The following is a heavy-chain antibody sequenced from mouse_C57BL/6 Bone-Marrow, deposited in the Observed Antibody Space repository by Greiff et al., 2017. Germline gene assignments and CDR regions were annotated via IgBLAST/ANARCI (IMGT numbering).Heavy chain of an antibody. V-gene: IGHV1-55*01. CDR3: ARDGPWYFDV. CDR2: IYPGSGST. D-gene: IGHD2-3*01. J-gene: IGHJ1*03. Sequence: QVQLQQPGAELVKPGASVQMSCKASGYTFTSYWITWVKQRPGQGLEWIGDIYPGSGSTNYNEKFKSKATLTVDTSSSTAYMQLSSLTSEDSAVDYCARDGPWYFDVWGTGTTVTVSS. CDR1: GYTFTSYW.